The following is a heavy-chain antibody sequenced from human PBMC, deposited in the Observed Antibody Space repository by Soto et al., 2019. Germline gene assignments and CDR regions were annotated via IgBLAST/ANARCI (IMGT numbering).Heavy chain of an antibody. V-gene: IGHV3-7*01. J-gene: IGHJ1*01. Sequence: EVQLVESGGGLVQPGGSLRLSCAASGFSSSNHWMNWVRQAPGKGLERVANIKHDGSDKYYVDSVKGRFTISRDNAKNSLYLQMNSLRAEDTAVYYCARDNSLVYWGQGTLVTVSS. CDR3: ARDNSLVY. CDR2: IKHDGSDK. D-gene: IGHD6-6*01. CDR1: GFSSSNHW.